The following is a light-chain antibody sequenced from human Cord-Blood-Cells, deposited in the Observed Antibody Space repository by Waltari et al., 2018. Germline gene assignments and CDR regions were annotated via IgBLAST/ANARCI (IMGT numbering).Light chain of an antibody. V-gene: IGLV2-14*01. CDR1: SSDVGGYNY. CDR3: SSYTSSSTLV. J-gene: IGLJ2*01. Sequence: QSALTQPRSVSGSPGQSITISCTGTSSDVGGYNYVSWYQQHQGKAPKLMIYDVSKRPSGVSNRFSGSKSGNTASLTISGLQAEDEADYYCSSYTSSSTLVFGGGTKLTVL. CDR2: DVS.